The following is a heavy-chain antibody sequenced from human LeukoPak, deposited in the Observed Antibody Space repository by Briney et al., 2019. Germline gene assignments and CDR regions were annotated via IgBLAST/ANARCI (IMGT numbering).Heavy chain of an antibody. CDR3: ARAGYYCDAFDI. Sequence: GGSLRLSCAASGFTVSSNYMSWVRQAPGKGLEWVSVIYSGGSTYYADSVKCRFTISRDNSKNTLYLQMNSLRAEDTAVYYCARAGYYCDAFDIWGQGTMVTVSS. CDR2: IYSGGST. V-gene: IGHV3-66*01. D-gene: IGHD3-10*01. CDR1: GFTVSSNY. J-gene: IGHJ3*02.